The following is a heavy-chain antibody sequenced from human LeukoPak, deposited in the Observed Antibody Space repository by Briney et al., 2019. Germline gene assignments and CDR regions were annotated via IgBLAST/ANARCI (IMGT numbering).Heavy chain of an antibody. CDR3: ARLYSSSWYSAFDI. J-gene: IGHJ3*02. V-gene: IGHV3-48*04. D-gene: IGHD6-13*01. CDR1: GFTFSSYS. Sequence: SGGSLRLSCAASGFTFSSYSMNWVRQAPGKGLEWVSYISSSSSTIYYADSVKGRFTISRDNAKNSLYLQMNSLRAEDTAVYYCARLYSSSWYSAFDIWGQGTMVTVSS. CDR2: ISSSSSTI.